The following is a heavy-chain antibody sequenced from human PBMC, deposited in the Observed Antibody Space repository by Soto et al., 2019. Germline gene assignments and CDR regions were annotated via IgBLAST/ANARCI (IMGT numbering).Heavy chain of an antibody. V-gene: IGHV3-33*01. CDR3: ARAGVENWLDP. J-gene: IGHJ5*02. Sequence: QVQLVESGGGVVQPGRSLRLSCEGSGFTFNKYGMHWVRQAPGKGLEWVAIIWYDGSNDFYADSVKGRFTISKDNSKNKEYLEMDSLRVEDTGIYYCARAGVENWLDPWGQGTLVTVSS. CDR2: IWYDGSND. D-gene: IGHD3-10*01. CDR1: GFTFNKYG.